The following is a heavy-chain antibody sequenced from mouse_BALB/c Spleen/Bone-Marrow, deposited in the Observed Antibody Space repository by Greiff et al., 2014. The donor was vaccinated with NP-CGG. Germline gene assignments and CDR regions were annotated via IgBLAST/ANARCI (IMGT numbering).Heavy chain of an antibody. D-gene: IGHD4-1*01. CDR3: ARCLTGTSAMDY. V-gene: IGHV1-54*01. J-gene: IGHJ4*01. CDR1: GYAFNNYL. Sequence: QVQLKESGAELVRPGTSVKVSCKASGYAFNNYLMEWVKQRPGQGLEWIGVINPGSGGTKYNEKFKGKATLTADKSSSTAYMQLSSLTSDDSAVYFCARCLTGTSAMDYWGQGTSVTVSS. CDR2: INPGSGGT.